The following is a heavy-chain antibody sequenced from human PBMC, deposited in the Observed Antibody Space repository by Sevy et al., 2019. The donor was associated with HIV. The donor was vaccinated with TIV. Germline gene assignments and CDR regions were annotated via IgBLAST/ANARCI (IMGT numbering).Heavy chain of an antibody. V-gene: IGHV3-48*03. Sequence: GGSLRLSCAASGFTFSSYEMNWVRQAPGKGLEWVSYISSSGSTIYYANSVKGRFTISRDNAKNSLYLQMNSLRAEDTAVYYCARVVQNYGDYENWFDPWGQGTLVTASS. CDR1: GFTFSSYE. CDR3: ARVVQNYGDYENWFDP. J-gene: IGHJ5*02. CDR2: ISSSGSTI. D-gene: IGHD4-17*01.